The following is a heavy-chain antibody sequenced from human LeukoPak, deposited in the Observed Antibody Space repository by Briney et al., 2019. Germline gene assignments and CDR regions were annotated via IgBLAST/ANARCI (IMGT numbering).Heavy chain of an antibody. Sequence: SETLSLTCTVSGGSVSSNIYYWNWIRQPPGKGLEWIGYIYYSGSTNYNPSLKSRVAISVDTSKNQFSLKLTSLTAADTAVYYCAREDSSGYLGYWGQGTLVTVSS. J-gene: IGHJ4*02. D-gene: IGHD3-22*01. CDR1: GGSVSSNIYY. V-gene: IGHV4-61*01. CDR2: IYYSGST. CDR3: AREDSSGYLGY.